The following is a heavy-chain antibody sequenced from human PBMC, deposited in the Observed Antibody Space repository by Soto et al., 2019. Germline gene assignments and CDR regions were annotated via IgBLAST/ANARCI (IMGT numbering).Heavy chain of an antibody. Sequence: SETLSLTCTVSGGSISSYYWSWIRQPPGKGLEWIGYIYYSGSTNYNPSLKSRVTISVDTSKNQFSLKLSSVTAADTAVYYCARPHLYYYDYWDPGTLVTVFS. V-gene: IGHV4-59*01. J-gene: IGHJ4*02. CDR1: GGSISSYY. CDR2: IYYSGST. CDR3: ARPHLYYYDY.